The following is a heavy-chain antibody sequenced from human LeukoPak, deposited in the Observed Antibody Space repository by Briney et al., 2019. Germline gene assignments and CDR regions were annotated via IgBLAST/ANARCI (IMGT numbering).Heavy chain of an antibody. CDR3: ATTDLYSSGWLPEPFDY. D-gene: IGHD6-19*01. J-gene: IGHJ4*02. V-gene: IGHV4-34*01. CDR1: GGSFSGYY. Sequence: PSETLSLTCAVYGGSFSGYYWSWIRQPPGKGLEWIGEINHSGSTNYNPSLKSRVTISVDTSKNQFSLKLSSVTAADTAVYYCATTDLYSSGWLPEPFDYWGQGTLVTASS. CDR2: INHSGST.